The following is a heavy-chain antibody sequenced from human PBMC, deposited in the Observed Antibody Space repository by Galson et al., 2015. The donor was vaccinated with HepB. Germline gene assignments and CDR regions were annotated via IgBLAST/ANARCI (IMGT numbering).Heavy chain of an antibody. D-gene: IGHD3-22*01. CDR2: FDPEDGET. CDR1: GYTLTELS. CDR3: ATPSSRSSGYYNSFDY. Sequence: SVKVSCKVSGYTLTELSMHWVRQAPGKGLEWMGGFDPEDGETIYAQKFQGRVTMTEDTSTDTAYMELSSLRSEDTAVYYCATPSSRSSGYYNSFDYWGQGTLVTVSS. V-gene: IGHV1-24*01. J-gene: IGHJ4*02.